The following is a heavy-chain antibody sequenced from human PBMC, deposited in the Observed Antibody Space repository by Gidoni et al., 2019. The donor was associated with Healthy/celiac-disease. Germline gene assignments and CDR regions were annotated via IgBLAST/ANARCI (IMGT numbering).Heavy chain of an antibody. CDR1: GFTFSSYA. V-gene: IGHV3-23*01. Sequence: EVQLLESGGGLVQPGGSLRLSCAASGFTFSSYAMSWVRPAPGKGLEWVSAISGSGGSTYYADSVKGRFTISRDNSKNTLYLQMNSLRAEDTAVYYCAKGELAAPAALYYWGQGTLVTVSS. CDR2: ISGSGGST. D-gene: IGHD6-13*01. J-gene: IGHJ4*02. CDR3: AKGELAAPAALYY.